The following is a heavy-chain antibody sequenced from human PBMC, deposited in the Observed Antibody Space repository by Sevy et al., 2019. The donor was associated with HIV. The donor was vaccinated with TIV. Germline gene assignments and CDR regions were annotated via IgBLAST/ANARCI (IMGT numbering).Heavy chain of an antibody. CDR1: GYSFTSYY. J-gene: IGHJ1*01. CDR2: INPSGGST. CDR3: ARDSGTTTVTTYPLH. Sequence: ASVKVSCKASGYSFTSYYMYWVRQAPGQGLEWMGIINPSGGSTSYAQKFQGRVTMTRDTSTSTVYMELSSLRSEDTAVYYCARDSGTTTVTTYPLHWGQRTLVTVSS. D-gene: IGHD4-17*01. V-gene: IGHV1-46*01.